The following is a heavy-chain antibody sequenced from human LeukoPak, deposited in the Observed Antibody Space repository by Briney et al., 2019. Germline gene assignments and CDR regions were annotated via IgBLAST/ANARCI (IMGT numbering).Heavy chain of an antibody. V-gene: IGHV1-18*01. CDR2: ISVYNGDT. D-gene: IGHD3-22*01. CDR1: GYTLTELS. J-gene: IGHJ4*02. Sequence: ASVKVSCKVSGYTLTELSMHWVRQAPGQGLEWMGWISVYNGDTKYVENFKGRLTMSTDTSTSTAYMELRSLRSDDTAVYYCARAQPINYYDSSGYSVYWGQGTLVTVSP. CDR3: ARAQPINYYDSSGYSVY.